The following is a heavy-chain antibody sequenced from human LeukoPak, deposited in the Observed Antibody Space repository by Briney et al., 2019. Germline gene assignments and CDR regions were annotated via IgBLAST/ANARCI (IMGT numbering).Heavy chain of an antibody. CDR1: GGSFSGYY. J-gene: IGHJ4*02. CDR3: ARDDYGDHFDY. CDR2: INHSGST. V-gene: IGHV4-34*01. D-gene: IGHD4-17*01. Sequence: SETLSLTCAVYGGSFSGYYWSWIRQPPGKGLEWIGEINHSGSTNYNPSLKSRVTISVDTSKNQFSLKLSSVTAADTAVYYCARDDYGDHFDYWGQGTLVTVSS.